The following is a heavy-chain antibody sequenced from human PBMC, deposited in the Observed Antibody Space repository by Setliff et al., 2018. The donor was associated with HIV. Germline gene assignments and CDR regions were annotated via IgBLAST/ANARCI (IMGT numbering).Heavy chain of an antibody. Sequence: SETLSLTCTVSGGSISSYYWSWIRQPPGKGLEWIGYIFYSGSTNYNPSLKSRFNISRDNAKPSLFLHMSSLKIEDTALYYCVKGGAVGGTLYHHMHLWGKGTTVTVSS. D-gene: IGHD6-19*01. J-gene: IGHJ6*04. CDR2: IFYSGST. CDR1: GGSISSYY. CDR3: VKGGAVGGTLYHHMHL. V-gene: IGHV4-59*13.